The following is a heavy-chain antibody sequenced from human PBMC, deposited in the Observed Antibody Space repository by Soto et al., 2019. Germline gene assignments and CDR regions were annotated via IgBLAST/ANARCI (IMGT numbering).Heavy chain of an antibody. V-gene: IGHV3-11*06. J-gene: IGHJ4*02. CDR3: ARGSANYYDSSGYFGY. CDR1: GFTFSDYY. CDR2: ISSSSSYT. D-gene: IGHD3-22*01. Sequence: GGSLRLSCAASGFTFSDYYMSWIRQAPGKGLEWVSYISSSSSYTNYADSVKGRFTISRDNAKNSLYLQMNSLRAEDTAVYYCARGSANYYDSSGYFGYWGQGTLVTVST.